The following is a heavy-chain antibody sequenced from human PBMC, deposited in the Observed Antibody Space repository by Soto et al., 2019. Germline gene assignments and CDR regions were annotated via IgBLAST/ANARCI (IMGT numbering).Heavy chain of an antibody. CDR2: FYPGDSDT. CDR1: GYNFGDYW. J-gene: IGHJ5*02. CDR3: GRHVAAGSGRYDCPLDA. Sequence: GESLKISCKGSGYNFGDYWIGWVRQMPGKGLELMGSFYPGDSDTRYSPSFQGQVTMSGDKSSSTSYSHWGSPKASETAINYCGRHVAAGSGRYDCPLDAWGQGTLVTVSS. V-gene: IGHV5-51*01. D-gene: IGHD5-12*01.